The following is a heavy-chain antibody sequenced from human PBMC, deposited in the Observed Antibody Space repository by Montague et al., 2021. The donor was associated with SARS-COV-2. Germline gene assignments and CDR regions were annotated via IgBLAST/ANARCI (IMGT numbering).Heavy chain of an antibody. D-gene: IGHD5-12*01. CDR2: INYSGKT. Sequence: SETLSLTCTVSGGSISSGTYYWGWVRQPPGKGLEWIGTINYSGKTYYNPSLKSRVTISVDTSKNQFSLKVTSVTAADTAVYYCARGPLRLKWLRPFDYWGLGILVTVSS. CDR3: ARGPLRLKWLRPFDY. CDR1: GGSISSGTYY. J-gene: IGHJ4*02. V-gene: IGHV4-39*01.